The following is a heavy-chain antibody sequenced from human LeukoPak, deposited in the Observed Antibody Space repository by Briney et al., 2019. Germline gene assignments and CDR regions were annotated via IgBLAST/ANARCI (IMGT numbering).Heavy chain of an antibody. CDR3: ARGSPNYDFWSGYYNPKRYYYMDV. CDR1: GFTFSDHY. Sequence: GGSLRISCAASGFTFSDHYMDWVRQAPGKGLEWVGRARNKAYNSITEYAASVKGRFTISRDDSENSLFLQMDSLKIEDTAVYFCARGSPNYDFWSGYYNPKRYYYMDVWGKGTTVTVSS. D-gene: IGHD3-3*01. CDR2: ARNKAYNSIT. J-gene: IGHJ6*03. V-gene: IGHV3-72*01.